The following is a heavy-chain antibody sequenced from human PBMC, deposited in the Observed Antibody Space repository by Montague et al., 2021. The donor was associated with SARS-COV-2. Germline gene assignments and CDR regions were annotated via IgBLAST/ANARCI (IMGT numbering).Heavy chain of an antibody. CDR2: IYYSGST. V-gene: IGHV4-59*01. D-gene: IGHD6-19*01. CDR3: ARGSGWMGNAFVI. CDR1: GGSISSYY. J-gene: IGHJ3*02. Sequence: SETLSLTCTVSGGSISSYYWSWIRQPPGTGLEWIGYIYYSGSTNYNPSLKSRVTISVDTSKNQFSLKLSSVTAADTAVYYRARGSGWMGNAFVIWGQGTMVTVSS.